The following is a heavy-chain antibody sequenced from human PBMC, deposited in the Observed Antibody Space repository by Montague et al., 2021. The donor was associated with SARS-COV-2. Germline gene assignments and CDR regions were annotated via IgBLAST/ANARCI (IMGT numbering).Heavy chain of an antibody. CDR1: GFSFRSYA. CDR3: AKGIVVVPAAVTFDY. D-gene: IGHD2-2*01. V-gene: IGHV3-23*01. J-gene: IGHJ4*02. Sequence: SLRLSCAASGFSFRSYAMHWVRQAPGKGLAWVSGMSGAGGSTYYADSVKGRFTISRDNSKNTLYLQMSSLRAEDTAVYYCAKGIVVVPAAVTFDYWGQGTLVTDSS. CDR2: MSGAGGST.